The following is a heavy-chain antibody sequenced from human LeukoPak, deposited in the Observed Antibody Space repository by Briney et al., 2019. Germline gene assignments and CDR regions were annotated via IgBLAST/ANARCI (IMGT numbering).Heavy chain of an antibody. CDR1: GYTFTTYG. CDR2: ISGYKGNT. CDR3: ARDHVPRGDGYNYYEY. J-gene: IGHJ4*02. D-gene: IGHD5-24*01. Sequence: APVKVSCKASGYTFTTYGISWVRQAPGQGLEWMGWISGYKGNTIYAQKLQGRVTMTTDTSTSTAYMDLRSLRPYDTAVYYCARDHVPRGDGYNYYEYWGQGTLVTVPS. V-gene: IGHV1-18*01.